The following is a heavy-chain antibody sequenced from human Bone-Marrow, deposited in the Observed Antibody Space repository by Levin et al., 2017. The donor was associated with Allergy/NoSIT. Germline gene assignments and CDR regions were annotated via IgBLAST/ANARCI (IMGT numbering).Heavy chain of an antibody. CDR1: GFTFSSYG. V-gene: IGHV3-23*01. CDR2: ISGSGGST. J-gene: IGHJ4*02. CDR3: AKDRRADSSGYYWGTYYFDY. Sequence: GGSLRLSCAASGFTFSSYGMSWVRQAPGKGLEWVSAISGSGGSTYYADSGKGRFTISRDNSKNTLYLQMNSLRAEDTAVYYCAKDRRADSSGYYWGTYYFDYWGQGTLVTVSS. D-gene: IGHD3-22*01.